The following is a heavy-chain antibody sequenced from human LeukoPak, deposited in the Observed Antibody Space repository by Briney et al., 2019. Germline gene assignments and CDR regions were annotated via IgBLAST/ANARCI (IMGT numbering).Heavy chain of an antibody. D-gene: IGHD3-22*01. Sequence: SETLSLTCTVSGGSISSSYWSWIRQLAGKALEWIGRIYTSGSTNYNPSLKSRVTMSVDTSKNQFSLKLRSVTAADTAVYYCASEYYYDTSGYYSLASWGQGHLVTVSS. CDR1: GGSISSSY. J-gene: IGHJ4*02. CDR2: IYTSGST. V-gene: IGHV4-4*07. CDR3: ASEYYYDTSGYYSLAS.